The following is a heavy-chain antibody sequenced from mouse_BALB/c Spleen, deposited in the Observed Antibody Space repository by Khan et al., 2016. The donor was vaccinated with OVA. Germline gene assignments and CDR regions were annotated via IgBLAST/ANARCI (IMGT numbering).Heavy chain of an antibody. V-gene: IGHV1S81*02. CDR3: TRRGTARATLWFAY. CDR1: GYTLTSYY. Sequence: QVQLQQSGAELVKPGASVELSCKASGYTLTSYYMYWLKQRPGQGLEWIGEINPINGGTNFNEKFKNKATLTVDKSSSTAYMQLSSLTSEDSAVYYCTRRGTARATLWFAYWGQGTLVTVSA. CDR2: INPINGGT. J-gene: IGHJ3*01. D-gene: IGHD3-2*01.